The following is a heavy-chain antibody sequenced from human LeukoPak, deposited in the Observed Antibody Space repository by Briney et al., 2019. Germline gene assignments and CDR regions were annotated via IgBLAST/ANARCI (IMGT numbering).Heavy chain of an antibody. D-gene: IGHD4-11*01. V-gene: IGHV3-23*01. J-gene: IGHJ4*02. Sequence: TGGSLRLSCAAFGFTLSNYDMSWVRQAPGKGLAWVSAISGRGGRTYYADSVKGRFTISRDHPKNTLYLQMNSLRAEDTAVYYCASNDYNNPEGWGQGTLVTVSS. CDR3: ASNDYNNPEG. CDR1: GFTLSNYD. CDR2: ISGRGGRT.